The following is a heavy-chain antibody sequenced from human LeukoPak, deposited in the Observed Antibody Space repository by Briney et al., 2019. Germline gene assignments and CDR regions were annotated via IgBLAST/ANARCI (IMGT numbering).Heavy chain of an antibody. V-gene: IGHV3-49*03. J-gene: IGHJ6*02. CDR1: GFTFGDYA. Sequence: GGSLRLSCTASGFTFGDYAMSWSSQAPGKGLEWVGFIRSKAYGGTTEYAASVKGRFTISRDDSKSIAYLQMNSLKIEDTAVYYCTRDKAIFGVVIIPEYYYGMDVWGQGTTVTVSS. D-gene: IGHD3-3*01. CDR2: IRSKAYGGTT. CDR3: TRDKAIFGVVIIPEYYYGMDV.